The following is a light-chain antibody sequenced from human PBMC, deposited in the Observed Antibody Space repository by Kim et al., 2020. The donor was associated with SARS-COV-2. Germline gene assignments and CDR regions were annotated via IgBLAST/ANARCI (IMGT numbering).Light chain of an antibody. V-gene: IGLV2-14*03. CDR1: TSDVGGYNF. CDR3: SSYTSSNTLV. Sequence: GQSTPTSGPGTTSDVGGYNFVSWYQHHPGKVPKLILYDVINRPSGISPRFSGSKSGNTASLTISGLQADDEADYYCSSYTSSNTLVFGTGTKVTVL. J-gene: IGLJ1*01. CDR2: DVI.